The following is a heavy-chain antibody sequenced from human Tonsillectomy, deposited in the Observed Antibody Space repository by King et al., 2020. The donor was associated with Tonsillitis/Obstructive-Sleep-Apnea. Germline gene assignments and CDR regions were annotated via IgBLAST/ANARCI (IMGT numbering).Heavy chain of an antibody. CDR1: GYTFTSYY. D-gene: IGHD3-3*01. Sequence: QLVQSGAEVKKPGASVKVSCKASGYTFTSYYMHWVRQAPGQGLEWMGIINPSGGSTTYAQKFQGRVTMTRDTSTSTVYMELSSLRSEGTAVYYCARDQYDFWSGYFRYYYMDVWGKGTTVTVSS. CDR3: ARDQYDFWSGYFRYYYMDV. CDR2: INPSGGST. V-gene: IGHV1-46*01. J-gene: IGHJ6*03.